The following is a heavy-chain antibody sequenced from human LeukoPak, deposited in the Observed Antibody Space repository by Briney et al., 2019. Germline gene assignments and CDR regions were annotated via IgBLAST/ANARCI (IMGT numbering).Heavy chain of an antibody. CDR2: IYYSGST. Sequence: SETLSLTCTVSGGSISSSSYYRGWIRQPPGKGLEWIGSIYYSGSTYYNPSLKSRVTISVDTSKNQFSLKLSSVTAADTAMYYCARDEGGYFDYWGQGTLVTVSS. D-gene: IGHD3-16*01. J-gene: IGHJ4*02. CDR1: GGSISSSSYY. V-gene: IGHV4-39*07. CDR3: ARDEGGYFDY.